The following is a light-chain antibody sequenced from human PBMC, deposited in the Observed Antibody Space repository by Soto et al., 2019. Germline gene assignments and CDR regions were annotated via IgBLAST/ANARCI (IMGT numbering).Light chain of an antibody. CDR1: SSDVGGYNY. CDR2: EVT. CDR3: SSYTSSSPVL. J-gene: IGLJ2*01. V-gene: IGLV2-14*01. Sequence: QSVLTQPASVSGSPGQSITISCTGTSSDVGGYNYVSWYQQHPGKAPKLMIYEVTNRPSGVSNRFSGSKSGNTASLTISGLQAEDEADYYCSSYTSSSPVLFGGGTQLTVL.